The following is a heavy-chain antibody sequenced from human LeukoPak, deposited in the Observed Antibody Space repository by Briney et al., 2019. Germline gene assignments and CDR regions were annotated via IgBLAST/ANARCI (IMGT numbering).Heavy chain of an antibody. CDR2: IYNSGSNV. V-gene: IGHV3-11*01. Sequence: GGSLRLSCAASGFTVSSNYMSWIRQAPGKGLEWVSYIYNSGSNVYYADSVKGRFTISRDNAKNSLYLQMTGLRAEDTAVYYCARRVVVSTSHAFDIWGQGTMVTVSS. D-gene: IGHD2-21*01. CDR1: GFTVSSNY. J-gene: IGHJ3*02. CDR3: ARRVVVSTSHAFDI.